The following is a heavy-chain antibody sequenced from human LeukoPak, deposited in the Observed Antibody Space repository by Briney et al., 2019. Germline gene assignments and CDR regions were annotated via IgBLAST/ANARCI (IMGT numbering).Heavy chain of an antibody. D-gene: IGHD2-15*01. CDR2: INPNSGGT. CDR3: ARGRIVYYYYYGMDV. Sequence: GASVKVSCKASGYTFTGYYMHWVRQAPGQGLEWMGWINPNSGGTNYAQKFQGRVTMTRDTSISTAYMELSRLRSDDTAVYYCARGRIVYYYYYGMDVWGQGTTVTVSS. V-gene: IGHV1-2*02. J-gene: IGHJ6*02. CDR1: GYTFTGYY.